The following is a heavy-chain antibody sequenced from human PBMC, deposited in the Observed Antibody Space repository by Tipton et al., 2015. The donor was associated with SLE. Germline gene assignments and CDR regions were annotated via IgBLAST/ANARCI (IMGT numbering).Heavy chain of an antibody. CDR2: IYYSGST. V-gene: IGHV4-59*08. Sequence: LRLSCTVSGGSISSYYWSWIRQSPGKGLEWIGYIYYSGSTNYNPSLKSRVTISLDTSKNQFSLTLSSVTAADTAVYYCTRRFAGSASDIWGQGTMVTVSS. CDR1: GGSISSYY. J-gene: IGHJ3*02. CDR3: TRRFAGSASDI.